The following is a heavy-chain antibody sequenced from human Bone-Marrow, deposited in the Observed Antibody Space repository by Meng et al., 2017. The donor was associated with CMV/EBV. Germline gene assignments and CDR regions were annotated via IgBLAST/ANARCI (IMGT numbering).Heavy chain of an antibody. CDR1: FTCYY. Sequence: FTCYYSSWIRPPPGQGLGWILEINHSGSTNYTPSLKSRVTISVDTSKNQFSLKLSSVTAADTAVYYCASSYSYYYDSSGYYSGSDYWGQGTLVTVSS. J-gene: IGHJ4*02. CDR3: ASSYSYYYDSSGYYSGSDY. D-gene: IGHD3-22*01. V-gene: IGHV4-34*01. CDR2: INHSGST.